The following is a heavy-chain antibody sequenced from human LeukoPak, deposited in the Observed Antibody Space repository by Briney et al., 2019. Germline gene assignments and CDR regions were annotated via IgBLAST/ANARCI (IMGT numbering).Heavy chain of an antibody. Sequence: SETLSLTCAVSGGSISSGGYSWSWIRQPPGKGLEWIGYICHSGSTYYNPSLKSRVTISVDRSKNQFSLKLSSVTAADTAVYYCARSSAAATQAFDIWGQGTMVTVSS. V-gene: IGHV4-30-2*01. CDR1: GGSISSGGYS. D-gene: IGHD6-13*01. CDR3: ARSSAAATQAFDI. J-gene: IGHJ3*02. CDR2: ICHSGST.